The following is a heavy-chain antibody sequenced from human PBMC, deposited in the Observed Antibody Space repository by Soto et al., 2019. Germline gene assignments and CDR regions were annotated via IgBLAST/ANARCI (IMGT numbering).Heavy chain of an antibody. Sequence: QVQLVQSGAEVKKPGASVKVSCKASGYTFTSYDINWVRQATGQGLEWMGWMNPNSGNTGYAQKFQGRVTMTRNTSISTAYMELSSLRSEDTAVYYCARGREPPYYCISTSCLNWFDPWGQGTLVTVSS. CDR1: GYTFTSYD. J-gene: IGHJ5*02. CDR3: ARGREPPYYCISTSCLNWFDP. D-gene: IGHD2-2*01. CDR2: MNPNSGNT. V-gene: IGHV1-8*01.